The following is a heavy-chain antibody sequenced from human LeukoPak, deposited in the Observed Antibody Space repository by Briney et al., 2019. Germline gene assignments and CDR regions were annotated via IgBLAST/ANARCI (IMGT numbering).Heavy chain of an antibody. CDR3: ARHDHYYDTSGFDS. Sequence: SQTLSLTCTVSGGSISSGDYYWSWIRQPAGKGLEWIGRIYTSGSTNYNPSLKSRVTISVDTSKNQFSLKLSSVTAADTAVYYCARHDHYYDTSGFDSWGQGILVTVSS. CDR1: GGSISSGDYY. J-gene: IGHJ4*02. CDR2: IYTSGST. V-gene: IGHV4-61*02. D-gene: IGHD3-22*01.